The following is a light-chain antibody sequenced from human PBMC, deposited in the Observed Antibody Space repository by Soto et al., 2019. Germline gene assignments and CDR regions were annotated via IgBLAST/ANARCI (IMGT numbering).Light chain of an antibody. CDR3: AAWDDSLSGFV. V-gene: IGLV2-11*01. CDR1: SRDVGGYSY. Sequence: QSVLTQPHSVSGSPGQSVTISCTGTSRDVGGYSYVSWYQQHPGKAPQLKIYDVTERPSGVPDRFSGSKSGNTASLTHSGLLAEDEADYSCAAWDDSLSGFVFGTGTKVTVL. J-gene: IGLJ1*01. CDR2: DVT.